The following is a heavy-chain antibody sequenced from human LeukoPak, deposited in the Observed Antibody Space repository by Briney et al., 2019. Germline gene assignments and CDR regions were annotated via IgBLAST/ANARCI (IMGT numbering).Heavy chain of an antibody. J-gene: IGHJ4*02. CDR2: IYYSGST. D-gene: IGHD3-9*01. CDR1: GGSFSSYY. V-gene: IGHV4-59*01. Sequence: PSETLSLTCAVYGGSFSSYYWTWIRQPPGKGLEWIGYIYYSGSTNYNPSLKSRVTISVDTSKNQFSLKLSSVTAADTAVYYCAREDYDILTGYYIFDYWGQGTLVTVSS. CDR3: AREDYDILTGYYIFDY.